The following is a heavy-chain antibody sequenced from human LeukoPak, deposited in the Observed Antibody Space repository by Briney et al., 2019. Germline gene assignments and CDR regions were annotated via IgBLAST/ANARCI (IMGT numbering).Heavy chain of an antibody. CDR1: GYTFTSYG. Sequence: KXXXXASGYTFTSYGISWVRQAPGQGLEWMGWISAYNGNTNYAQKLQGRVTMTTDTSTSTAYMELRSLRSDDTAVYYCARGSSSWPEYFQHWGQGTLVTVSS. J-gene: IGHJ1*01. V-gene: IGHV1-18*04. D-gene: IGHD6-13*01. CDR3: ARGSSSWPEYFQH. CDR2: ISAYNGNT.